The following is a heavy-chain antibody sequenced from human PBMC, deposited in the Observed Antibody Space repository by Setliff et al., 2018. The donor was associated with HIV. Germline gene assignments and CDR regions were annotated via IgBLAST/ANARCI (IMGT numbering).Heavy chain of an antibody. CDR3: AAENKGAPGKDPRYRYYALDV. J-gene: IGHJ6*02. D-gene: IGHD3-16*02. Sequence: HPGGSLRLSCAASGFPFSDSWMTWVRQAPGKGLEWVATIKKDSTEKFYMDSVKGRFSVSRDNAGESLFLQMNSLRFEDTGVYFCAAENKGAPGKDPRYRYYALDVWGQGTTVTVSS. CDR1: GFPFSDSW. V-gene: IGHV3-7*01. CDR2: IKKDSTEK.